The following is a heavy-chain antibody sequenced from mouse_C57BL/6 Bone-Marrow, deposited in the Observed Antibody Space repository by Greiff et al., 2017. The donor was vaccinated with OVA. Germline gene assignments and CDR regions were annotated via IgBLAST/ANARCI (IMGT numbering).Heavy chain of an antibody. Sequence: EVKLEESEGGLVQPGSSMKLSCTASGFTFSDYYMAWVRQVPEKGLEWVANINYDGSSTYYLASLKSRFIISRDNAKNILYLQMSSLKSEDTATYYCARDDYGSSYERGFFDYWGQGTTLTVSS. D-gene: IGHD1-1*01. J-gene: IGHJ2*01. CDR3: ARDDYGSSYERGFFDY. CDR2: INYDGSST. V-gene: IGHV5-16*01. CDR1: GFTFSDYY.